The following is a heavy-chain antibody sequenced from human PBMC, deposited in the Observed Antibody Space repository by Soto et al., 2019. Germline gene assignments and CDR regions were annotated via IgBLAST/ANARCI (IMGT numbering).Heavy chain of an antibody. Sequence: PSEALSLLRSVSGDYIIGIYHWLWLRQSPGRALEWIASIYHTATTYYTPSLESRVTISVDKSKNQFSLKLSSVTAADTTVYYCASFQYSSSLYYYYYYGMDVWGQGPTVTVSS. V-gene: IGHV4-38-2*01. D-gene: IGHD6-13*01. CDR1: GDYIIGIYH. J-gene: IGHJ6*02. CDR3: ASFQYSSSLYYYYYYGMDV. CDR2: IYHTATT.